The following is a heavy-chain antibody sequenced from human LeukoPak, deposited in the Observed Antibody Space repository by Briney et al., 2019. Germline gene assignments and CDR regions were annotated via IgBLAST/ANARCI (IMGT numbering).Heavy chain of an antibody. D-gene: IGHD4-17*01. V-gene: IGHV3-30*18. J-gene: IGHJ4*02. CDR2: ISYDEGNN. CDR3: AKTDYGDRSLDY. Sequence: GGSLRLSCAASGFTFSNYAMHWVRQAPGKGLEWVAIISYDEGNNYYADSVKGRFTISRDNSKNTLFLQMNSLRAEDTAVYYCAKTDYGDRSLDYWGQGTLVTVSS. CDR1: GFTFSNYA.